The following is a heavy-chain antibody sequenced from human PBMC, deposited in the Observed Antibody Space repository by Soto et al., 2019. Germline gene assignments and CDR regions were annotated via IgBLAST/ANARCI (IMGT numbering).Heavy chain of an antibody. V-gene: IGHV1-69*01. J-gene: IGHJ4*02. CDR1: GGTFSSYA. D-gene: IGHD3-10*01. CDR3: ARCDIWGRGVTIPYFDY. CDR2: IIPIFGTA. Sequence: QVQLVQSGAEVKKPGSSVKVSCKASGGTFSSYAITWVRQAPGQGLEWMGGIIPIFGTANYAQKFQGRVTITADESTDTAYMELSSLRSEDTAVYYCARCDIWGRGVTIPYFDYWGQGTLVTVSS.